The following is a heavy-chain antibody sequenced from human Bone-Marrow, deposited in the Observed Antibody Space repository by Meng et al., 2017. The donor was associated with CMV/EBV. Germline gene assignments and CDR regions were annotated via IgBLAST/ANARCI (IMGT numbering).Heavy chain of an antibody. J-gene: IGHJ4*02. CDR1: RYTFTAYY. CDR3: ARRLGYTSYVPEDY. CDR2: ISAYNGNA. Sequence: ASVKVSCKASRYTFTAYYMHWVRQAPGQGLEWMAWISAYNGNANYNRKFQGRVTLTTDTSTTTASMELRSLTPDDTAVYYCARRLGYTSYVPEDYWGQGTLVTVSS. V-gene: IGHV1-18*04. D-gene: IGHD5-12*01.